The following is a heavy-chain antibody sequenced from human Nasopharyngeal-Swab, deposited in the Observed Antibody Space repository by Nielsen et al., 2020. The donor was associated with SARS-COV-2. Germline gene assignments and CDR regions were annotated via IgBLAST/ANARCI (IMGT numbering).Heavy chain of an antibody. CDR1: GFTFSTYP. CDR2: ISYDGSNK. V-gene: IGHV3-30-3*01. Sequence: GGSLRLSCAASGFTFSTYPMHWVRQAAGKGLGWVAVISYDGSNKYYADSVKGRFTISRDNSKNTLYLQMNRLRPEDTAVYYCAREGGDSYGSGGAFDIWGQGTMVTVSS. J-gene: IGHJ3*02. CDR3: AREGGDSYGSGGAFDI. D-gene: IGHD5-18*01.